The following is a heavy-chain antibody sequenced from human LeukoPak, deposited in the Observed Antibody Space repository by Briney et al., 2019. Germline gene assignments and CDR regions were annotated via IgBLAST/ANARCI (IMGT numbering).Heavy chain of an antibody. CDR1: GGSISSYY. CDR2: IYYSGST. D-gene: IGHD3-9*01. V-gene: IGHV4-59*01. J-gene: IGHJ5*02. Sequence: SETLSLTCTVSGGSISSYYWSWIRQPPGKGLEWIGYIYYSGSTNYNPSLKSRVTISVDTSKNQFSLKLSSVTVADTAVYYCARENDYDILTGYYTSPGWFDPWGQGTLVTVSS. CDR3: ARENDYDILTGYYTSPGWFDP.